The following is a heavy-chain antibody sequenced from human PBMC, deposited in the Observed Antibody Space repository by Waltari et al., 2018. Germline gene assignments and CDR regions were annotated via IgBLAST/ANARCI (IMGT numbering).Heavy chain of an antibody. CDR2: INPNNGAT. J-gene: IGHJ4*02. D-gene: IGHD7-27*01. V-gene: IGHV1-2*02. CDR1: GYKFTVYY. Sequence: QVQLVQSGVEVTKPGASVRVSCKASGYKFTVYYLPWIRQAPGQGPEGMGWINPNNGATHYAQKFQGRVTMTRDTSINTAYLEVTSDDTAVYFCARDRWGESHGYGYWGRGTLVTVSS. CDR3: ARDRWGESHGYGY.